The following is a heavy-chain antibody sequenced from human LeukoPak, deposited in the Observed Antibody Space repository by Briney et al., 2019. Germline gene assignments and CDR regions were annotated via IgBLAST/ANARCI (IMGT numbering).Heavy chain of an antibody. V-gene: IGHV4-59*01. D-gene: IGHD3-10*01. CDR3: ARDDYRGVANFDP. J-gene: IGHJ5*02. Sequence: SETLSLTCTVSGGSISPYFWSWIRQPPGKGLEWIGYISYSGSTNYNPSLKSRVTISVDTSKNQFSLQLSSVTAADTAVYYCARDDYRGVANFDPWGQGTLVTVSS. CDR2: ISYSGST. CDR1: GGSISPYF.